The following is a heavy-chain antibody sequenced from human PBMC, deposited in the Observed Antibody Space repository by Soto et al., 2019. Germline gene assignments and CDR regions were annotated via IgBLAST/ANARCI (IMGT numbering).Heavy chain of an antibody. Sequence: GGSLRLSCAASGFTFSSYAMHWVRQAPGKGLEWVAVISYDGSNKYYADSVKGRFTISRDNSKNTLYLKMNSLRAEDMSVYYCARGIRWTYYYYGMDVWGQGTTVTVSS. CDR1: GFTFSSYA. J-gene: IGHJ6*02. D-gene: IGHD3-16*01. CDR3: ARGIRWTYYYYGMDV. CDR2: ISYDGSNK. V-gene: IGHV3-30-3*01.